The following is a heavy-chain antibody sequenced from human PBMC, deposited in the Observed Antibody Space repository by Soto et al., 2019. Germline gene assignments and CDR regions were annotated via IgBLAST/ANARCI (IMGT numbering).Heavy chain of an antibody. J-gene: IGHJ4*02. D-gene: IGHD3-9*01. V-gene: IGHV4-39*01. CDR1: DDSINSDKYY. CDR3: ARLEGLATIAYYFDF. Sequence: QLQLQESGPGLVKPSETLSLTCSVSDDSINSDKYYWGWIRQPPGKGLEWIGSIYYRGNAYYNPALQTRLTITLGKSSSQFSLKLISVTAADSAVYFCARLEGLATIAYYFDFWGPGALVTVSS. CDR2: IYYRGNA.